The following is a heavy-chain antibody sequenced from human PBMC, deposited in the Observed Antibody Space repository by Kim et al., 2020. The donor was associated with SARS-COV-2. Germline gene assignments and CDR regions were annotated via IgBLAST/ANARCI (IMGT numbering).Heavy chain of an antibody. J-gene: IGHJ4*02. D-gene: IGHD3-10*01. V-gene: IGHV1-69*04. CDR3: ARSSGYYYGSGSYNYFDY. CDR1: GGTFSSYA. CDR2: IIPILGIA. Sequence: SVKVSCKASGGTFSSYAISWVRQAPGQGLEWMGRIIPILGIANYAQKFQGRVTITADKSTSTAYMELSSLRSEDTAVYYCARSSGYYYGSGSYNYFDYWGQGTLVTVSS.